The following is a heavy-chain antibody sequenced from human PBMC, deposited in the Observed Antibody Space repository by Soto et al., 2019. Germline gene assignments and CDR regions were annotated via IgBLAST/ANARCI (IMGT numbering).Heavy chain of an antibody. CDR1: GFTFSSYA. CDR2: ISGSGGST. Sequence: EVQLLESGGGLVQPGGSLRLSCAASGFTFSSYAMSWVRQAPGKGLEWVSAISGSGGSTYYADSVKGRFTISRDNSKITLYLQMNSQRAEDTAVYYCAKGGTPLDLTASPGYWGQGTLVTVSS. J-gene: IGHJ4*02. V-gene: IGHV3-23*01. D-gene: IGHD1-1*01. CDR3: AKGGTPLDLTASPGY.